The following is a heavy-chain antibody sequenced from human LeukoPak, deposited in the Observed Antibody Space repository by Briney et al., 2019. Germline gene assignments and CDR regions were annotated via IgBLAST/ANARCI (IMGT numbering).Heavy chain of an antibody. CDR3: ARGVLRFLEWYNWFDP. Sequence: SETLSLTCSVSGGYINNPTYYWGWIRQPPGKGLEWIGSMHYSGSAYYNPSLKSRVTISVDTSKNQFSPKLSSVTAADTAVYYCARGVLRFLEWYNWFDPWGQGTLVTVSS. CDR2: MHYSGSA. V-gene: IGHV4-39*07. CDR1: GGYINNPTYY. J-gene: IGHJ5*02. D-gene: IGHD3-3*01.